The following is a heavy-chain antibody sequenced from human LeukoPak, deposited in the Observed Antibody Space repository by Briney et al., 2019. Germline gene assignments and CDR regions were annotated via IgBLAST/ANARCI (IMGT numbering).Heavy chain of an antibody. J-gene: IGHJ4*02. CDR1: GGSFSGYY. CDR3: AKDLSRYYYDSSGYYDY. V-gene: IGHV3-23*01. D-gene: IGHD3-22*01. Sequence: ETLSLTCAVYGGSFSGYYWSWVRQAPGKGLEWVSAISGSGGSTYYADSVKGRFTISRDNSKNTLYLQMNSLRAEDTAVYYCAKDLSRYYYDSSGYYDYWGQGTLVTVSS. CDR2: ISGSGGST.